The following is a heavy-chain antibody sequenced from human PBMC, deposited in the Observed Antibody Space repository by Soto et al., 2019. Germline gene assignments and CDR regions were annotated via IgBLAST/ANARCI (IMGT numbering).Heavy chain of an antibody. V-gene: IGHV3-49*03. J-gene: IGHJ3*02. CDR1: GFTFGDYA. CDR3: TRESYVRGKWLLFSAFDI. Sequence: GGSLRLSCTASGFTFGDYAMSWFRQAPGKGLEWVGFIRSKAYGGTTEYAASVKGRFTISRDDSKSIAYLQMNSLKTEDTAVYYCTRESYVRGKWLLFSAFDIWGQGTMVTVSS. D-gene: IGHD3-3*01. CDR2: IRSKAYGGTT.